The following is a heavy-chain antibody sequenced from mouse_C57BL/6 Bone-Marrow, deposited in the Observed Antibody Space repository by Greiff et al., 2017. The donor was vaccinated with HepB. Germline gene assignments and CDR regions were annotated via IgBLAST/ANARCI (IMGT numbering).Heavy chain of an antibody. Sequence: ESGPGLVKPSQSLSLTCSVTGYSITSGYYWNWIRQFPGNKLEWMGYISYDGSNNYNPSLKNRISITRDTSKNQFFLKLHSVTTEETATYYCARADLLWYLGFAYWGQGTLVTVSA. V-gene: IGHV3-6*01. CDR3: ARADLLWYLGFAY. J-gene: IGHJ3*01. CDR1: GYSITSGYY. D-gene: IGHD2-1*01. CDR2: ISYDGSN.